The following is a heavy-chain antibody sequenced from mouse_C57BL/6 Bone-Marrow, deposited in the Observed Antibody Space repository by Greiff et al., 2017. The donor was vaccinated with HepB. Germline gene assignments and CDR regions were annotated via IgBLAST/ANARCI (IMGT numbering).Heavy chain of an antibody. V-gene: IGHV1-64*01. CDR1: GYTFTSYW. CDR2: IHPNSGST. CDR3: ARPYYGSSPYYFDD. J-gene: IGHJ2*01. Sequence: QVQLQQPGAELVKPGASVKLSCKASGYTFTSYWMHWVKQRPGQGLEWIGMIHPNSGSTNYNEKFKSKATLTVDKSSSTAYMQLSSLTSEDSAVYYCARPYYGSSPYYFDDWGQGTTLTVSS. D-gene: IGHD1-1*01.